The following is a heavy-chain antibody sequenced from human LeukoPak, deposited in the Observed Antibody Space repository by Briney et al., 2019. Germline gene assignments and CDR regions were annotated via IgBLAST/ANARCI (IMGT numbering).Heavy chain of an antibody. CDR2: IYSGGST. V-gene: IGHV3-53*04. CDR1: GFTFSNYS. CDR3: ARVAYNNWFDP. D-gene: IGHD2-21*01. Sequence: GGSLRLSCAASGFTFSNYSLNWVRQAPGKGLERVSVIYSGGSTYYADSVKGRFTISRHNSENTLYLQMNSLRAEDTAVYYCARVAYNNWFDPWGQGTLVTVSS. J-gene: IGHJ5*02.